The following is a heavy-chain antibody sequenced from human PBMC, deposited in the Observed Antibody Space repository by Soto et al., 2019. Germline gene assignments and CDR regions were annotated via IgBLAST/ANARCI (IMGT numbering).Heavy chain of an antibody. D-gene: IGHD6-19*01. Sequence: SETLSLTCAVSGYSISSGYYWGWIRQPPGKGLEWIGEINHSGSTNYNPSLKSRVTISVDTSKNQFSLKLSSVTAADTAVYYCARFLRLVRDYWGQGTLVTVSS. CDR2: INHSGST. V-gene: IGHV4-38-2*01. J-gene: IGHJ4*02. CDR3: ARFLRLVRDY. CDR1: GYSISSGYY.